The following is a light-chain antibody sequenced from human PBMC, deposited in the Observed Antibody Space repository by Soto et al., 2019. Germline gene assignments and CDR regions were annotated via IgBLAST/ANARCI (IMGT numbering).Light chain of an antibody. J-gene: IGKJ1*01. CDR1: QNIDMY. CDR3: QQSHSTPQWT. Sequence: DIHMTQSPSSRSASVGDTVTISCRASQNIDMYLNWYQQKPGKAPRVLISGASSLQSGVPSRFSGSGSGTDFTLTIRSLQPEDFATYYCQQSHSTPQWTFGQGTKVDIK. V-gene: IGKV1-39*01. CDR2: GAS.